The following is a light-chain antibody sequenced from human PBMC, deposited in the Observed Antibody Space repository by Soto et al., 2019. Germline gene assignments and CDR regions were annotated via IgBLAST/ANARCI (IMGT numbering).Light chain of an antibody. V-gene: IGKV3-11*01. CDR1: QSVSSY. CDR3: QQRSNWPGT. CDR2: DAS. J-gene: IGKJ3*01. Sequence: PGERATLSCRASQSVSSYLAWYQQKPGQAPRLLIYDASNRATGIPARFSGSGSGTDFTLTISSLEPEDFAVYYCQQRSNWPGTFGPGTKVDIK.